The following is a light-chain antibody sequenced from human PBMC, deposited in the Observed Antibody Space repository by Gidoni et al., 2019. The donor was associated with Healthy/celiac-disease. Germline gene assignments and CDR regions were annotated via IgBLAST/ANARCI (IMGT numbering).Light chain of an antibody. CDR2: WAS. J-gene: IGKJ4*01. CDR1: QSVLYSFNIKNY. CDR3: QQYSTTPPT. V-gene: IGKV4-1*01. Sequence: DIVMTQSPDSLAVSLGERATINCKSSQSVLYSFNIKNYLAWYQQKPGQPPKLLIYWASTRESGVPDRFSGSGSDTDFTLTISSLQAEDVAVYYCQQYSTTPPTFGGGTKVEIK.